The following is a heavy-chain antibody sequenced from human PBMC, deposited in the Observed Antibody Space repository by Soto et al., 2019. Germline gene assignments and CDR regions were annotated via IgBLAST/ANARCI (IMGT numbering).Heavy chain of an antibody. V-gene: IGHV3-30*18. CDR1: GFTFSSYG. CDR2: ISYDGSNK. CDR3: AKDISKAFDI. Sequence: GGSLRLSCAASGFTFSSYGMHWVRQAPGKGLEWVAVISYDGSNKYYTDSVKGRFTISRDNSKNTLYLQMNSLRAEDTAVYYCAKDISKAFDIWGQGTMVTVSS. J-gene: IGHJ3*02.